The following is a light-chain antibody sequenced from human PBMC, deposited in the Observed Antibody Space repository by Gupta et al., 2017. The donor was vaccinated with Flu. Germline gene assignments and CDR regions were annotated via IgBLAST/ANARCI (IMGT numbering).Light chain of an antibody. CDR3: SSYTSSSTLV. Sequence: SITISCTGTSSDVGGYNYVSWYQQHPGKAPKRRMYEVSNRPSGVSNRFSGSKSGNTASLTISGLQAEDEADDYCSSYTSSSTLVLGGGTKL. CDR1: SSDVGGYNY. V-gene: IGLV2-14*01. J-gene: IGLJ2*01. CDR2: EVS.